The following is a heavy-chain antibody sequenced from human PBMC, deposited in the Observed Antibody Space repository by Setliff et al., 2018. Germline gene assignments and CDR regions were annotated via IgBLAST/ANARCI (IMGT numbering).Heavy chain of an antibody. J-gene: IGHJ3*02. CDR2: IYYSGST. CDR3: ARHPAGQGAFDI. Sequence: SETLSFTCSVSGGSISSGNYYWAWTRQPAGKGLEWIASIYYSGSTNYNPSPKSRVTISVDTSKKQISLKLRSVTAADTAVYYCARHPAGQGAFDIWGQGTKVTVSS. V-gene: IGHV4-39*01. CDR1: GGSISSGNYY.